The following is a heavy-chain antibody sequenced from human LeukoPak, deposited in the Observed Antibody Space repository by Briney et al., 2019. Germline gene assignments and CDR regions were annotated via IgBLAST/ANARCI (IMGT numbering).Heavy chain of an antibody. CDR3: ARGPPQLTYCGGDCYRH. CDR1: GGSFSGYY. CDR2: MNHSGST. Sequence: PSETLSLTCAVYGGSFSGYYWSWIRQPPGKGLEWIGEMNHSGSTNYNPSLKSRVTISVDTSNNQFSLKLSSVTAADTAVYYCARGPPQLTYCGGDCYRHWGQGTLVTVSS. J-gene: IGHJ1*01. D-gene: IGHD2-21*02. V-gene: IGHV4-34*01.